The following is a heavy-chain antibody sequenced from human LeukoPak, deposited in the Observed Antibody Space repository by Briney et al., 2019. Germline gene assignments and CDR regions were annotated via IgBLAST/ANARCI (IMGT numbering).Heavy chain of an antibody. CDR1: GFTFSDYY. V-gene: IGHV3-11*01. CDR3: AKTPVSDTAMKSYLDY. Sequence: GSLRLSCAASGFTFSDYYMSWIRQAPGKGLEWVSYISSSGSTIYYADSVKGRFTISRDNAKNSLYLQMNSLRAEDTAVYYCAKTPVSDTAMKSYLDYWGQGTLVTVSS. D-gene: IGHD5-18*01. CDR2: ISSSGSTI. J-gene: IGHJ4*02.